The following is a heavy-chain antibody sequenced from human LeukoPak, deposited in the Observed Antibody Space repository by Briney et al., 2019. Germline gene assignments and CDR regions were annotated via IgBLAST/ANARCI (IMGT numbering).Heavy chain of an antibody. D-gene: IGHD5-24*01. Sequence: SETLSLTCTVSGGSISSSSYSWGWIRQPPGKGLEWIGNIYYSGSTYYNPSLKSRVTISVDTSKNQFSLKLSSVTAADTAVYYCARALGDSYNWDFDYWGQGTLVTVSS. CDR1: GGSISSSSYS. J-gene: IGHJ4*02. V-gene: IGHV4-39*07. CDR2: IYYSGST. CDR3: ARALGDSYNWDFDY.